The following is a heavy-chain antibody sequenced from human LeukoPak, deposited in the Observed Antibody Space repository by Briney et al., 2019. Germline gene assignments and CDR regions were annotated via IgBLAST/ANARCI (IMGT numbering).Heavy chain of an antibody. Sequence: SETLSLTCTVSGGSISSGGYYWSWIRQPPGKGLEWIGYIYHSGSTYYNPSLKSRVTISVDRSKNQFSLKLSSVTAADTAVYYCARDGGGNRNYYYMDVWGKGTTVTVSS. CDR1: GGSISSGGYY. D-gene: IGHD4-23*01. J-gene: IGHJ6*03. CDR3: ARDGGGNRNYYYMDV. CDR2: IYHSGST. V-gene: IGHV4-30-2*01.